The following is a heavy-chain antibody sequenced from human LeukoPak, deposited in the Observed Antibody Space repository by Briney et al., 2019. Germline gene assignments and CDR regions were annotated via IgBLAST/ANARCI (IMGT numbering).Heavy chain of an antibody. CDR1: GYSFTSYW. Sequence: GESLKISCKGSGYSFTSYWIGWVRQMPGKSLEWMGIIYPGDSDTRYSPSFQGQVTISADKSISTAYLQWSSLKASDTAMYYCAGYYYDSSGYYPSGAFDIWGQGTMVTVSS. CDR3: AGYYYDSSGYYPSGAFDI. CDR2: IYPGDSDT. D-gene: IGHD3-22*01. V-gene: IGHV5-51*01. J-gene: IGHJ3*02.